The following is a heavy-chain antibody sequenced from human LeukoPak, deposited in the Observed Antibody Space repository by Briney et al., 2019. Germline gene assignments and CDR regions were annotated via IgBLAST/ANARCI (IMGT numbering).Heavy chain of an antibody. CDR3: ARGGSYDEYYFDY. Sequence: EASETLSLTCTVSGGSVSSGSYYWSWIRQPPGKGLEWIGYIYYSGSTNYNPSLKSRVTISVDTSKNQFSLKLSSVTAADTAVYYCARGGSYDEYYFDYWGQGTLVTVSS. J-gene: IGHJ4*02. V-gene: IGHV4-61*01. D-gene: IGHD1-26*01. CDR1: GGSVSSGSYY. CDR2: IYYSGST.